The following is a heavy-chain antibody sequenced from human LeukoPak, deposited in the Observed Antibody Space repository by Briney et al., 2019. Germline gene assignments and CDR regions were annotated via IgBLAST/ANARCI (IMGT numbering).Heavy chain of an antibody. CDR2: ISSSGSTT. Sequence: GGSLRLSCAASGFTFSDYYMSWIRQAPGKGLERVSYISSSGSTTYYADFVKGRFTISRDNAKNSLYLQMNSLRAEDTAVYYCARVGSSENYYMDVWGKGTTVTVSS. V-gene: IGHV3-11*01. D-gene: IGHD6-25*01. CDR1: GFTFSDYY. CDR3: ARVGSSENYYMDV. J-gene: IGHJ6*03.